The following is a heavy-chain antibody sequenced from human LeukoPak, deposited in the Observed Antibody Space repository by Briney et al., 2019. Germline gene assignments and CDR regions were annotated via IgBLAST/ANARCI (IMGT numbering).Heavy chain of an antibody. V-gene: IGHV3-33*01. CDR1: GFTFSSYG. CDR3: ARNELPVDTAMALDY. Sequence: PGRSLRLSCAASGFTFSSYGMHWVRQAPGKGLECVAVIWYDGSNKYYADSVKGRFTISRDNSKNTLYLQMNSLRAEDTAVYYCARNELPVDTAMALDYWGQGTLVTVSS. CDR2: IWYDGSNK. D-gene: IGHD5-18*01. J-gene: IGHJ4*02.